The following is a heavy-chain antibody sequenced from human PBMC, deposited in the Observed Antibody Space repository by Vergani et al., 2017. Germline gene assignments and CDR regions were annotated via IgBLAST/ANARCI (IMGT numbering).Heavy chain of an antibody. J-gene: IGHJ4*02. CDR3: ARIYYFDSIGYYFAY. V-gene: IGHV2-70*15. CDR2: VDWDDAK. Sequence: QITLRESGPALVKPTQTLTLTCTFSGFPLSTSGMCVSWIRKPPGKALEWLARVDWDDAKAYSTSLKTRLTISKYTSKNQVFLTMTNMDPVDTATYYCARIYYFDSIGYYFAYWGQGSLVTVSS. D-gene: IGHD3-22*01. CDR1: GFPLSTSGMC.